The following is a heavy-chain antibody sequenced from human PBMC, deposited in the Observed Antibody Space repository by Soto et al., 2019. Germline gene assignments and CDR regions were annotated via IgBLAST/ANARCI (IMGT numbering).Heavy chain of an antibody. CDR3: ATTSTRWLQFSFDY. Sequence: QVQLVQSGAEVKKPGASVKVSCKASGYTFTSNDINWVRQATGQGLEWMGWMNPNSGNTGYAQKFQGRVTMTRNTSLSTAYMELSSLRSEDTVVYYCATTSTRWLQFSFDYWGQGTLVTVSS. CDR1: GYTFTSND. J-gene: IGHJ4*02. CDR2: MNPNSGNT. D-gene: IGHD5-12*01. V-gene: IGHV1-8*01.